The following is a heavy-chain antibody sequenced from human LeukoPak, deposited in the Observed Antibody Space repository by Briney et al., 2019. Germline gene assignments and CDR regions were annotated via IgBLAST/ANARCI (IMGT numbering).Heavy chain of an antibody. CDR1: GFTFSSYG. Sequence: GGSLRLSCAASGFTFSSYGMSWVRQAPGKGLEWVSSISRSGSTKYYADSVKGRFTISRDNAKNSLFLQMNSLRAEDTAVYYCARVLRYCSGGNCYSGGLGYMDVWGKGTTVTISS. D-gene: IGHD2-15*01. V-gene: IGHV3-48*04. CDR3: ARVLRYCSGGNCYSGGLGYMDV. J-gene: IGHJ6*03. CDR2: ISRSGSTK.